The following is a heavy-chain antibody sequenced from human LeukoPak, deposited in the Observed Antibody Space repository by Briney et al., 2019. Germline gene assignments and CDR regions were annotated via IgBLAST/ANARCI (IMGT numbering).Heavy chain of an antibody. CDR1: GCSISSYY. CDR2: IHTSGST. CDR3: ARQPYYYYYYMDV. J-gene: IGHJ6*03. Sequence: SETLSLTCTVSGCSISSYYWSWIRQPAGKGLEWIGRIHTSGSTNYNPSLKSRVTISVDTSKNQFSLKLNSVTAADTAVYYCARQPYYYYYYMDVWGKGTTVTISS. V-gene: IGHV4-4*07.